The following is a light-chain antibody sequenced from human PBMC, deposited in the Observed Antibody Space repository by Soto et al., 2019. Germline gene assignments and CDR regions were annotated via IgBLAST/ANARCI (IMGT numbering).Light chain of an antibody. Sequence: QSVLTQPASVSGSPGQSITVSCTGTSSDVGGYNYVSWYQHPGKAPRLMIYDVTNRPSGVSDRFSGSKSGNTASLTISGLQAEDEADYYCSSYRRGSTYVFGTGTKATVL. CDR1: SSDVGGYNY. J-gene: IGLJ1*01. V-gene: IGLV2-14*03. CDR3: SSYRRGSTYV. CDR2: DVT.